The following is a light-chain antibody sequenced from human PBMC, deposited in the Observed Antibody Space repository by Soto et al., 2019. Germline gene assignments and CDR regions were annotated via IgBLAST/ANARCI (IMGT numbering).Light chain of an antibody. Sequence: DIPMTQSPSTLSASVGDRVTITCRASQSISSWLAWYQQKPGKAPKLVIYKASSLERGVPSRFSGSGSGTEFTLTISSLQPDDFATYYCQQYDDYSVTFGGGTKVEIK. CDR2: KAS. CDR3: QQYDDYSVT. CDR1: QSISSW. V-gene: IGKV1-5*03. J-gene: IGKJ4*01.